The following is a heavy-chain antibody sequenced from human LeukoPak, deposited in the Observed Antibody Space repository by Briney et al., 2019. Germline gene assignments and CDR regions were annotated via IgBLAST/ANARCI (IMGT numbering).Heavy chain of an antibody. CDR2: INPSGGST. V-gene: IGHV1-46*01. D-gene: IGHD3-22*01. CDR3: ARDSDSSGSFDY. J-gene: IGHJ4*02. CDR1: GYTFTSYY. Sequence: ASVKVSCKASGYTFTSYYMHWLRQAPGQGPEWMGIINPSGGSTSYAQKFQGRVTMTRDTSTSTVYMELSSLRSEDTPVYYCARDSDSSGSFDYWGQGTLVTVSS.